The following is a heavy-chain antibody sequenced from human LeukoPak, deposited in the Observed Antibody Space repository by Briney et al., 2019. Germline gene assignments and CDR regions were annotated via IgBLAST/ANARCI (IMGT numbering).Heavy chain of an antibody. CDR3: ARGPRDYYYDSSGYPPFDP. Sequence: PSETLSLTCAVYGGSFSGYYWSWIRQPPGKGLEWIGEINHSGSTNYNPSLKSRVTISVDTSKNQFSLKLSSVTAADTAVYYCARGPRDYYYDSSGYPPFDPWGQGTLVTVSS. CDR1: GGSFSGYY. J-gene: IGHJ5*02. D-gene: IGHD3-22*01. CDR2: INHSGST. V-gene: IGHV4-34*01.